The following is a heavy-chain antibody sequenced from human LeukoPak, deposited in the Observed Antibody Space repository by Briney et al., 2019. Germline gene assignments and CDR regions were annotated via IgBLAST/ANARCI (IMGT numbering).Heavy chain of an antibody. CDR3: ARWYSSSARAFDI. CDR2: IYYSGST. CDR1: GGSISSYY. V-gene: IGHV4-59*01. J-gene: IGHJ3*02. Sequence: SETLSLTCTVSGGSISSYYWSWIRQPPGRGVEWIGYIYYSGSTNYNPSLESRVTISVDTSKNQFSLMLSSVTGAETAMYYCARWYSSSARAFDIWGQGTVVTVSS. D-gene: IGHD6-6*01.